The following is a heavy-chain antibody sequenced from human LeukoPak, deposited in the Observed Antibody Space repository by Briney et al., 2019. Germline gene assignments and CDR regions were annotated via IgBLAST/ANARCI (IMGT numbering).Heavy chain of an antibody. CDR2: ISSNGGST. Sequence: PGGSLRLSCAASGFTFSSYAMNWVRQAPGKGLEWVSAISSNGGSTYYANSVKGRFTISRDNSKNTLYLQMGSLRAEDMAVYYCARDLNSGSFGPCAFDIWGQGTMVTVSS. V-gene: IGHV3-64*01. CDR3: ARDLNSGSFGPCAFDI. D-gene: IGHD1-26*01. CDR1: GFTFSSYA. J-gene: IGHJ3*02.